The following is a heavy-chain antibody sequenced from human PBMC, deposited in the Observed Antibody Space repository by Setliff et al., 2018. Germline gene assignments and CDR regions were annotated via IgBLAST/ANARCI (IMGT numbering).Heavy chain of an antibody. D-gene: IGHD2-21*01. V-gene: IGHV4-34*01. CDR2: INHSGST. CDR1: GGSFSGYQ. CDR3: ARAQVVFAISAPVWYFEF. Sequence: TLSLTCVVSGGSFSGYQWSWIRQPPGKGLDWIGEINHSGSTNYSPSLKSRVSISVDKSSNQFSLKLTSVTAADTAVYYCARAQVVFAISAPVWYFEFWGRGTQVTVS. J-gene: IGHJ2*01.